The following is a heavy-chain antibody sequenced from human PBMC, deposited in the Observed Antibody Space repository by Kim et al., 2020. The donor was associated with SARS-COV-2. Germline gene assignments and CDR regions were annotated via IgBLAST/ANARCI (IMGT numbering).Heavy chain of an antibody. V-gene: IGHV3-23*01. D-gene: IGHD3-10*01. CDR1: GFIFSSYG. Sequence: GESLRLSCAASGFIFSSYGMSWVRQAPGKGLDWVAALTDSGGTTHYADSVKGRFTISRDNPNNILYLQMSSLRVEDTAVYYCAKHWGSGTYYNFLDYWGQGTLVTVTS. J-gene: IGHJ4*02. CDR2: LTDSGGTT. CDR3: AKHWGSGTYYNFLDY.